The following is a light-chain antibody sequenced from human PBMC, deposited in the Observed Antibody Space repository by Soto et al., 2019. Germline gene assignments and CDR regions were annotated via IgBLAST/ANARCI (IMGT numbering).Light chain of an antibody. CDR3: QQYNNWPGT. V-gene: IGKV3-15*01. J-gene: IGKJ4*01. CDR1: QSVSSN. Sequence: EIVMTQSPATLSVSPGERATLSCRASQSVSSNLARYQQKPGQAPRLLIYGASTRATGIPARFSGSGSGTEFTLTISSLQSEDFAVYYCQQYNNWPGTFGGGTKVEIK. CDR2: GAS.